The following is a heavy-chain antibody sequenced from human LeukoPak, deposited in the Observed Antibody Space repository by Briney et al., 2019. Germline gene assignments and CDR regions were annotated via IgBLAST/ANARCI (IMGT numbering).Heavy chain of an antibody. J-gene: IGHJ4*02. V-gene: IGHV3-21*01. Sequence: GVSLRLSCAASGFSFASYSMNWVRQAPGKGLEWVSSISGDSTYIYNAGSVKGRFTISRDNAQASLYLQMISLRADDTAVYYCARVSGRLERQSDLDYWGQGTLVIVSS. CDR2: ISGDSTYI. CDR1: GFSFASYS. CDR3: ARVSGRLERQSDLDY. D-gene: IGHD1-1*01.